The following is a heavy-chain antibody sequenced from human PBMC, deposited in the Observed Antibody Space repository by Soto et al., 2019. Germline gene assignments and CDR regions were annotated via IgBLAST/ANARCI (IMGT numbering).Heavy chain of an antibody. J-gene: IGHJ5*02. D-gene: IGHD4-4*01. CDR2: IKQDGSEK. V-gene: IGHV3-7*05. Sequence: PGGSLRLSCAASGFTFSSYWMSWVRQAPGKGLEWVANIKQDGSEKYYVDSVKGRFTISRDNAKNSLYLQMNSLRAEDTAVYYCARDLQFKYNWFDPWGQGTLVTVSS. CDR3: ARDLQFKYNWFDP. CDR1: GFTFSSYW.